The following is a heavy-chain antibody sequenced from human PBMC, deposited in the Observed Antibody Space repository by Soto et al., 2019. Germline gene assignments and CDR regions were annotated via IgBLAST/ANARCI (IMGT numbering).Heavy chain of an antibody. D-gene: IGHD3-22*01. V-gene: IGHV4-30-4*01. CDR1: GGSISSGDYY. CDR3: ARARDYYDSSGPDYFDY. Sequence: QVQLQESGPGLVKPSQTLSLTCTVSGGSISSGDYYWSWIHQPPGKGLEWIGYIYYSGSTYYNPSLKSRVTISVDTSKNQFSLKLSSVTAADTAVYYCARARDYYDSSGPDYFDYWGQGTLVTVSS. J-gene: IGHJ4*02. CDR2: IYYSGST.